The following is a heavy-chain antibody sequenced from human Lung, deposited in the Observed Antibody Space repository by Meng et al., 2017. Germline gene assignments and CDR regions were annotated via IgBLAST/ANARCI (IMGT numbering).Heavy chain of an antibody. V-gene: IGHV4-34*01. CDR2: INHSGST. CDR1: GGSFSDYY. J-gene: IGHJ4*02. CDR3: ARGPTTMAHDFDY. Sequence: QVQLHQWGAGRLKPSETRSLTCVVSGGSFSDYYWSWIRQPPGKGLEWIGEINHSGSTNYNPSLESRATISVDTSQNNLSLKLSSVTAADSAVYYCARGPTTMAHDFDYWGQGTLVTVSS. D-gene: IGHD4-11*01.